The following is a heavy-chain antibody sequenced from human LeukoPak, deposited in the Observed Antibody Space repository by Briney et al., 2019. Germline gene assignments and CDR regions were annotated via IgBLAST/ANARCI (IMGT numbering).Heavy chain of an antibody. CDR1: GYTFSEYA. CDR3: ARVSGSRNPHSNYYYYYMDV. D-gene: IGHD3-10*01. V-gene: IGHV1-18*01. Sequence: ASVKVSCKVFGYTFSEYAVSWVRQAPGQGLEWMGWINGFNGNPKYAQKFQDRVTMTTDTYTSTAYMEVKSLRSGDTAVYYCARVSGSRNPHSNYYYYYMDVWGEGTTVVVSS. J-gene: IGHJ6*03. CDR2: INGFNGNP.